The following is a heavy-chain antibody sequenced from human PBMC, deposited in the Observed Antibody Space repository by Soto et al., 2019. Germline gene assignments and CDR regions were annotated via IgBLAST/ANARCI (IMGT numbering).Heavy chain of an antibody. J-gene: IGHJ4*02. D-gene: IGHD2-8*01. CDR3: ARTSLADCTNGVCPYYFDY. Sequence: GASVKVSCKASGGTFSSYAISWVRQAPGQGLEWMGGIIPIFGTANYAQKFQGRVTITADESTSTAYMELSSLRSEDTAVYYCARTSLADCTNGVCPYYFDYWGQGTLVTVSS. V-gene: IGHV1-69*13. CDR1: GGTFSSYA. CDR2: IIPIFGTA.